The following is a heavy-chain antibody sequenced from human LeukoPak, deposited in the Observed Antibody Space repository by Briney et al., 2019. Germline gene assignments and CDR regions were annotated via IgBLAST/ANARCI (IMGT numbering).Heavy chain of an antibody. CDR3: VGAKQWLSSDM. CDR2: YYNSGSS. D-gene: IGHD3-22*01. Sequence: SESLSLTCTVSGDSTSNHFWSWMRQPPGKGLEWIGTYYNSGSSNYHPSLKSRATISVDTSKNQFSLELSSVTAADTAVYYCVGAKQWLSSDMWGQGTMVTVSS. J-gene: IGHJ3*02. CDR1: GDSTSNHF. V-gene: IGHV4-59*08.